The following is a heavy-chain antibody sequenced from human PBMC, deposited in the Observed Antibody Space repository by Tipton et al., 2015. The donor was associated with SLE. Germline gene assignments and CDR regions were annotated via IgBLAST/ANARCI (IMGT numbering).Heavy chain of an antibody. CDR2: IYYSGST. CDR1: GGSISSSSYY. Sequence: GSLRLSCTVSGGSISSSSYYWGWIRQPPGKGLEWIGSIYYSGSTYYNPSLKSRVTISVDTSKNQFSLKLSSVTAADTAVYYCARGWGPVGSCFDYWGQGTLVTVSS. V-gene: IGHV4-39*07. J-gene: IGHJ4*02. CDR3: ARGWGPVGSCFDY. D-gene: IGHD7-27*01.